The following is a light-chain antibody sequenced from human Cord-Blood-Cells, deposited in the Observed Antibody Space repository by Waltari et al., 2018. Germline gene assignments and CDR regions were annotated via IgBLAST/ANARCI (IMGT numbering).Light chain of an antibody. CDR1: QSISSW. Sequence: DIQMTQSPSTLSASVGDRVTITCRAGQSISSWLAWYQQKPGKAPKLLIYDACSLESGVPSRFSGSGSGTEFTLTISSLQPDEFATYYCQQYNSYATCGQGTKLEIK. CDR3: QQYNSYAT. CDR2: DAC. V-gene: IGKV1-5*01. J-gene: IGKJ2*01.